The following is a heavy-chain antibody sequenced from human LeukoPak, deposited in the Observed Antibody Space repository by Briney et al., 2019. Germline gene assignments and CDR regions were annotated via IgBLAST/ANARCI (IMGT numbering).Heavy chain of an antibody. CDR3: ARDRIYDSSGYYYETYYYYMDV. CDR1: GYSISSGYY. Sequence: SETQSLTCTVSGYSISSGYYWSWIRQPAGKGLEWIGRIYTSGSTNYNPSLKSRVTISVDTSKNQFSLKLSSVTAADTAVYYCARDRIYDSSGYYYETYYYYMDVWGKGTTVTISS. V-gene: IGHV4-61*02. CDR2: IYTSGST. J-gene: IGHJ6*03. D-gene: IGHD3-22*01.